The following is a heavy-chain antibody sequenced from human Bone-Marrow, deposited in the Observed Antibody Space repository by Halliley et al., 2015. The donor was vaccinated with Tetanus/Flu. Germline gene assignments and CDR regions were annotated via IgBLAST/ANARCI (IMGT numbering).Heavy chain of an antibody. CDR3: ARAFGTNSYYSGLDV. V-gene: IGHV4-59*01. J-gene: IGHJ6*02. CDR2: YTGNR. D-gene: IGHD1-1*01. Sequence: YTGNRNSNPALKSRVAISSDTSKNQVSLKLNSVTAADTAVYYCARAFGTNSYYSGLDVWGQGTTVTVSS.